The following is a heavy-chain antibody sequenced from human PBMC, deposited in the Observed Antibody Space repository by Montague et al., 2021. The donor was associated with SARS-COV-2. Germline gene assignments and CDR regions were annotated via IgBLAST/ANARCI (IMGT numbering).Heavy chain of an antibody. CDR2: IYHSGST. D-gene: IGHD6-19*01. J-gene: IGHJ6*02. CDR3: ARGYSSGWYGYYYYGMDV. CDR1: GGSISSSNW. Sequence: SETLSLTCAVSGGSISSSNWWSWVRQPPGKGLEWIGEIYHSGSTNYNPSLKSRVTISVDKSKNQFSLKPSSVTAADAAVYYCARGYSSGWYGYYYYGMDVWGQGTTVTVSS. V-gene: IGHV4-4*02.